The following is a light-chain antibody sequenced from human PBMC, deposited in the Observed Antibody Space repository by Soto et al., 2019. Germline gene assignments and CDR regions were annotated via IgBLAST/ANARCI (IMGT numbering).Light chain of an antibody. Sequence: SVLTQLHSVSGAPGQRVTISCTGSSSNIGEGYDVNWYQQLPGTAPKLLISGNSNRPSGVPDRFSGSKSGTSASLAISGLQSEDEADYYCATWDDSMNAGGFGGGTKVTVL. J-gene: IGLJ3*02. CDR3: ATWDDSMNAGG. CDR2: GNS. V-gene: IGLV1-40*01. CDR1: SSNIGEGYD.